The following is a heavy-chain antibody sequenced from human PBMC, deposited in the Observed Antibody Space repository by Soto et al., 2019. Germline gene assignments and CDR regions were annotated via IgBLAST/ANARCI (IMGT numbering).Heavy chain of an antibody. CDR1: GGTFSSYA. CDR2: IIPIFGTA. J-gene: IGHJ6*02. Sequence: ASVKVSCKASGGTFSSYAISWVRQAPGQGLEWMGGIIPIFGTASYAQKFQGRVTITADESTSTAYMELSSLRSEDTAVYYCARDIVVVVAATIDYYYYGMDVWGQGTTVTVSS. V-gene: IGHV1-69*13. CDR3: ARDIVVVVAATIDYYYYGMDV. D-gene: IGHD2-15*01.